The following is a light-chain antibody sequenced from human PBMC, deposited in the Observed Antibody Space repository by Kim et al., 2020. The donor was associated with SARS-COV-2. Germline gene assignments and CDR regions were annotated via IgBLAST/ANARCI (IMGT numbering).Light chain of an antibody. CDR3: QPHHYWRA. CDR2: GAS. V-gene: IGKV3-15*01. J-gene: IGKJ5*01. Sequence: CVCAGKKATQAWRASKRISSGLGGDKQKPGQAPRGRIYGASNRGGGNPERFSGSGSGRELTLAISSLQSDDFATYYCQPHHYWRAFGQGTRLEIK. CDR1: KRISSG.